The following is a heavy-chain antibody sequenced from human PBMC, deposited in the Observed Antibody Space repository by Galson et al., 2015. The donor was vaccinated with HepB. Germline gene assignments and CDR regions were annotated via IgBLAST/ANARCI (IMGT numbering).Heavy chain of an antibody. CDR1: GFTFSNYA. CDR3: ATLYRSVDGMDV. Sequence: SLRLSCAASGFTFSNYAMNWVRQAPGKGLEWVSAFSNSGKTFYADSVKGRFTISRDNSKNTLYLQMSSLRAEDTAVYYCATLYRSVDGMDVWGQGTTVTVSS. D-gene: IGHD6-19*01. J-gene: IGHJ6*02. V-gene: IGHV3-23*01. CDR2: FSNSGKT.